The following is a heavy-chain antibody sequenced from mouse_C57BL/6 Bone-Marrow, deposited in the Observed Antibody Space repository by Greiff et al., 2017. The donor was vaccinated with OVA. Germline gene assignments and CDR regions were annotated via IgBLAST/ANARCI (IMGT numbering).Heavy chain of an antibody. CDR3: DRYFGNYLYAMDY. J-gene: IGHJ4*01. Sequence: QVQLKESGPGLVAPSQSLSITCTISGFSLTSYGVHWVRQPPGKGLEWLVVIWSDGSTTYNSALKSRLSISKDNSKSQVFLKMNSLQTDDTAMYYCDRYFGNYLYAMDYWGQGTSVTVSS. CDR1: GFSLTSYG. V-gene: IGHV2-6-1*01. CDR2: IWSDGST. D-gene: IGHD2-1*01.